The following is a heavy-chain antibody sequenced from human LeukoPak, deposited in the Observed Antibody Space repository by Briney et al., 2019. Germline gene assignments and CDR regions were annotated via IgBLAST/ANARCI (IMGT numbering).Heavy chain of an antibody. CDR2: IYHSGST. V-gene: IGHV4-4*02. CDR1: GGSISSSNW. J-gene: IGHJ4*02. Sequence: SGTLSLTCAVSGGSISSSNWWSWVRQPPGKGLEWIGEIYHSGSTNYNPSLKSRVTISVDTSKNQFSLKLSSVTAADTAVYYCARGRVRGVIITFFDYWGQGTLVTVSS. D-gene: IGHD3-10*01. CDR3: ARGRVRGVIITFFDY.